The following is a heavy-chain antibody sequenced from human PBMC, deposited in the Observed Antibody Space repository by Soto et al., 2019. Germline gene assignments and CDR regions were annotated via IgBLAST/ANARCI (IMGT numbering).Heavy chain of an antibody. V-gene: IGHV3-48*02. CDR1: GFTFSNFV. CDR3: ARVEGMPNHSAY. J-gene: IGHJ4*02. D-gene: IGHD2-2*01. CDR2: IGGGGSTV. Sequence: PGGSLRLSCAASGFTFSNFVFNWVRQAPGKGLEWVSYIGGGGSTVYNGDAVKGRFTISRDNAQNSLYLQMNSLSDEDTAVYYCARVEGMPNHSAYWGQGTLVTVSS.